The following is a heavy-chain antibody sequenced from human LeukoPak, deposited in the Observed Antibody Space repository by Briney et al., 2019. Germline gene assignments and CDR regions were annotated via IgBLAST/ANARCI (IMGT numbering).Heavy chain of an antibody. Sequence: PGGSLRLSCAASGFTFSSYSMNWVRQAPGKGLEWVSYISSSSSTIYYADSVKGRFTISRDNAKNSLYLQMNSLRAEDTALYYCAKDSNVLLWFGETFDIWGQGTMVTVSS. CDR1: GFTFSSYS. CDR3: AKDSNVLLWFGETFDI. J-gene: IGHJ3*02. V-gene: IGHV3-48*04. D-gene: IGHD3-10*01. CDR2: ISSSSSTI.